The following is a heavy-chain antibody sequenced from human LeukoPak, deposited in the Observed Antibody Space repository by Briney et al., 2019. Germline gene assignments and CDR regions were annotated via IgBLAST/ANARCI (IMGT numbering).Heavy chain of an antibody. CDR1: GYTFTVYY. V-gene: IGHV1-2*02. CDR3: ARGDSRGWYYFDY. CDR2: INPNSGGT. Sequence: ASVTVSFTSSGYTFTVYYMHWVRQAHGPGIEWVGWINPNSGGTNYAQKFQGRVTMTRDTSISTAYMELSRLRSDDTAVYYCARGDSRGWYYFDYWGQGTLVTVSS. J-gene: IGHJ4*02. D-gene: IGHD6-19*01.